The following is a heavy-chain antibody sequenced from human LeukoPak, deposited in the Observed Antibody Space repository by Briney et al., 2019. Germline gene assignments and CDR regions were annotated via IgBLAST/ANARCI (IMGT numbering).Heavy chain of an antibody. CDR1: RASFSTYY. Sequence: KSSETLSLTCTVSRASFSTYYWSWIRQPPGKGLEWIGYIYYSGSTNYNPSLKGRVTMSVDTSKNQLSLRLSSVTAADTAVYYCARGSDYGDYWGQGTLVTVSS. V-gene: IGHV4-59*01. CDR2: IYYSGST. D-gene: IGHD3-3*01. CDR3: ARGSDYGDY. J-gene: IGHJ4*02.